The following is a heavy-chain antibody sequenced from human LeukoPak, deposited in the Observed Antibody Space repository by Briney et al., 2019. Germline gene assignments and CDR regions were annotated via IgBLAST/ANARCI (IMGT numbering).Heavy chain of an antibody. CDR1: GFTFGDYA. CDR3: TRDEIVVVVAATATYYGMDV. Sequence: GGSPRLSCTASGFTFGDYAMSWFRQAPGKGLEWVGFIRSKAHGGTTEYAASVKGRFSISRDDSKSIAYLQMNSLKTEDTAMYYCTRDEIVVVVAATATYYGMDVWGQGTTVTVSS. D-gene: IGHD2-15*01. J-gene: IGHJ6*02. CDR2: IRSKAHGGTT. V-gene: IGHV3-49*03.